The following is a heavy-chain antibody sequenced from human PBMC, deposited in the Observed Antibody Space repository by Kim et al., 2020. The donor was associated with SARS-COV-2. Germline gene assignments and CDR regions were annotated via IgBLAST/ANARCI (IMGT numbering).Heavy chain of an antibody. V-gene: IGHV3-30*04. J-gene: IGHJ4*02. CDR2: ISYDGSNK. Sequence: GGSLRLSCAASGFTFSSYAMHWVRQAPGKGLEWVAVISYDGSNKYYADSVKGRFTISRDNSKNTLYLQMNSLRAEDTAVYYCARDPTPGYYDILTGSATYWGQGTLVTVSS. CDR1: GFTFSSYA. D-gene: IGHD3-9*01. CDR3: ARDPTPGYYDILTGSATY.